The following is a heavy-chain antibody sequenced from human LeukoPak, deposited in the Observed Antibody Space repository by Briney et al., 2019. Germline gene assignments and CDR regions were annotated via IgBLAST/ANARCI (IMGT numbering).Heavy chain of an antibody. CDR1: GFTFGSYS. J-gene: IGHJ4*02. D-gene: IGHD5-24*01. CDR2: ISSSSSYI. CDR3: ARVKSRDGYNYDY. Sequence: GGSLRLSCAASGFTFGSYSMNWVRQAPGKGLEWVSSISSSSSYIYYADSVKGRFTISRDNAKNSLYLQMNSLRAEDTAVYYCARVKSRDGYNYDYWAREPWSPSPQ. V-gene: IGHV3-21*01.